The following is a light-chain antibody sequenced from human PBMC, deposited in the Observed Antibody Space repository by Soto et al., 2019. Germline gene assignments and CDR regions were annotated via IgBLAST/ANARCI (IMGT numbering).Light chain of an antibody. CDR2: EVS. J-gene: IGLJ1*01. V-gene: IGLV2-14*01. CDR1: SSDVGGYNY. Sequence: QSVLTQPASVSGSPGQSITISCTGTSSDVGGYNYVSWYQQHPGKAPKLMIYEVSNRPSGVSNRFSGSKSGNTASLTISGLQADDEADYYCSSYTSSSTSLYVFGTGTNVTVL. CDR3: SSYTSSSTSLYV.